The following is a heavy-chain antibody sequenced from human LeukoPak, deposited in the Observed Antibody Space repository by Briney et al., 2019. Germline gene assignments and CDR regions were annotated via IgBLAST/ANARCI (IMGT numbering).Heavy chain of an antibody. CDR3: ARDEVGVGATHDY. J-gene: IGHJ4*02. V-gene: IGHV3-74*01. D-gene: IGHD1-26*01. CDR1: GFTFSSYW. CDR2: ISKDGSST. Sequence: GGSLRLSCAASGFTFSSYWMHWVRQAPGKGLVWVSRISKDGSSTYYADSVKGRFTISRDNAKNTLYLQKNSLRAEDTAVYYCARDEVGVGATHDYWGQGTLVTVSS.